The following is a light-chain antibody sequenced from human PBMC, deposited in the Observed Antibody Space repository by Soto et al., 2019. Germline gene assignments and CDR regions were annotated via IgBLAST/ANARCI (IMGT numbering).Light chain of an antibody. CDR3: LQTHNSLT. V-gene: IGKV1-39*01. CDR1: QDINVY. J-gene: IGKJ4*01. CDR2: AAS. Sequence: DSQRTQSPSSVSASIGETVTITCRASQDINVYLNWYQHRPGKASSLLIFAASSLHSGVPARFSGSGSGTNFTLTINSLQPEDFATYYCLQTHNSLTFGGGTKVDI.